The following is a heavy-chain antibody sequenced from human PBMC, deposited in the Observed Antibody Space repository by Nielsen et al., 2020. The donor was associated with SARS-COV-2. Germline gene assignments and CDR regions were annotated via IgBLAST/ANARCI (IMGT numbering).Heavy chain of an antibody. CDR2: ISGSGGST. CDR3: AKSYDFWSGYNFDY. D-gene: IGHD3-3*01. J-gene: IGHJ4*02. CDR1: GFTFSSYA. V-gene: IGHV3-23*01. Sequence: GESLKISCAASGFTFSSYAMHWVRQAPGKGLEWVSAISGSGGSTYYADSVKGRFTISRDNSKNTLYLQMNSLRAEDTAVYYCAKSYDFWSGYNFDYWGQGTLVTVSS.